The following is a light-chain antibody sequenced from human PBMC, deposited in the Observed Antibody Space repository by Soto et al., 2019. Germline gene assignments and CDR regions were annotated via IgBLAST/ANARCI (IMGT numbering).Light chain of an antibody. CDR2: AAS. CDR3: QQYYSYPFT. V-gene: IGKV1-8*01. CDR1: QGISSY. Sequence: IWMTQSPSSFSASTGDRVTITCRASQGISSYLAWYQQKPGKAPKLLIYAASTLQSGVPSRFSGSGSGTDFTLTISCLQSEDFATYYCQQYYSYPFTFGPGTKVDIK. J-gene: IGKJ3*01.